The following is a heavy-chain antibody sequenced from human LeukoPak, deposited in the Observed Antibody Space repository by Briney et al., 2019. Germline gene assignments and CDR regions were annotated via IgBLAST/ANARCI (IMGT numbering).Heavy chain of an antibody. D-gene: IGHD6-13*01. CDR2: IVVGSGNT. J-gene: IGHJ6*03. Sequence: SVKVSCKASGFTFTSSAMQWVRQARGQRLEWIGWIVVGSGNTNYAQKFQERVTITRDMSTSTAYMELSSLRSEDTAVYYCAADYSSSWSMDVWGKGTTVTISS. V-gene: IGHV1-58*02. CDR1: GFTFTSSA. CDR3: AADYSSSWSMDV.